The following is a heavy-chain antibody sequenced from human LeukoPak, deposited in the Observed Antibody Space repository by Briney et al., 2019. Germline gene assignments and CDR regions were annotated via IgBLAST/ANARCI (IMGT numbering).Heavy chain of an antibody. D-gene: IGHD3-3*01. Sequence: ASVKVSCKASGYTFTSYGISRVRQAPGQGLEWMGWISAYNGNTNYAQKLQGRVTMTTDTSTSTAYMELRSLRSDDTAVYYCAIQYYDFWSGYLPFDYWGQGTLVTVSS. CDR3: AIQYYDFWSGYLPFDY. J-gene: IGHJ4*02. CDR2: ISAYNGNT. V-gene: IGHV1-18*01. CDR1: GYTFTSYG.